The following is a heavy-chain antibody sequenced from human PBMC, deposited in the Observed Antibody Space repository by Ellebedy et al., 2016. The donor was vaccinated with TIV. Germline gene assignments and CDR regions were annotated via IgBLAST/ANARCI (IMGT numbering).Heavy chain of an antibody. CDR1: GYTFTGYY. D-gene: IGHD2-8*01. V-gene: IGHV1-2*04. J-gene: IGHJ3*02. CDR2: INPNSGGT. CDR3: ATDLRYCSNDVCFKRYDAFDI. Sequence: AASVKVSCKASGYTFTGYYMHWVRQAPGQGLEWMGWINPNSGGTNYAQKFQGWVTMTRDTSISTAYMELSRLRSDDTAVYYCATDLRYCSNDVCFKRYDAFDIWGQGTMVTVSS.